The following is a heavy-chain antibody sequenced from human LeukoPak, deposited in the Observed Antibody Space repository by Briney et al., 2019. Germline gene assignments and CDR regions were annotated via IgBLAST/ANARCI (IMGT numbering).Heavy chain of an antibody. CDR2: IKQDGSEK. CDR3: ARDVRRDGYNSGFDY. D-gene: IGHD5-24*01. CDR1: GFTFSWYW. V-gene: IGHV3-7*01. Sequence: PGGSLRLSCAASGFTFSWYWMCWVRQAPGKGLEWVANIKQDGSEKYYVDSVKGRFTISRDNAKNSLYLQMNSLRAEDTAVFYCARDVRRDGYNSGFDYWGQGTLVTVSS. J-gene: IGHJ4*02.